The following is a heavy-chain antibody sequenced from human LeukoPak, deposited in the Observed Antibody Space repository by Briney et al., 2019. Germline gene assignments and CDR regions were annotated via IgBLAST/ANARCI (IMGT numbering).Heavy chain of an antibody. CDR1: GGSFSGYY. J-gene: IGHJ4*02. D-gene: IGHD3-22*01. CDR3: ATGKYDSSDYSGGWYYFDY. Sequence: SETQSLTCAVFGGSFSGYYWTWIRQSPGKGLEWIGQINHSGSANYNRSLKSRVTITIESSKNQFSLELSSVTAADSAMYYCATGKYDSSDYSGGWYYFDYWGQGTLVTVSS. CDR2: INHSGSA. V-gene: IGHV4-34*01.